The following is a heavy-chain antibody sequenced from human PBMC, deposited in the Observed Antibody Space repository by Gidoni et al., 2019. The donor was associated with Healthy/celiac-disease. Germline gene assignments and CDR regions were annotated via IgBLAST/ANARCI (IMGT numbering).Heavy chain of an antibody. V-gene: IGHV5-10-1*03. D-gene: IGHD3-22*01. Sequence: EVQLVQSGAEVKKPGESLRSSCKGSGYRFTSYWISWGRQMPGKGLEWMGRIDPSASYTNYSPSFQGHVTISADKSISTAYLQWSSLKASDTAMYYCARSYGSGYSHFDYWGQGTLVTVSS. CDR1: GYRFTSYW. CDR3: ARSYGSGYSHFDY. J-gene: IGHJ4*02. CDR2: IDPSASYT.